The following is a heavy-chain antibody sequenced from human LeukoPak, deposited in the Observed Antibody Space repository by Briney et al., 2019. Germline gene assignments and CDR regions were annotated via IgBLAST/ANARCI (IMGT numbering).Heavy chain of an antibody. Sequence: GGSLRLSCAASGFTVSNNYMTWVRQAPGKGLEWVSVIYSGGSTYYADSVKGRFTISRDNSKNTLYLQMNSLRAEDTAVYYCARITTGTIDYWGQGTLVTVSS. CDR3: ARITTGTIDY. V-gene: IGHV3-53*01. CDR1: GFTVSNNY. CDR2: IYSGGST. J-gene: IGHJ4*02. D-gene: IGHD1-1*01.